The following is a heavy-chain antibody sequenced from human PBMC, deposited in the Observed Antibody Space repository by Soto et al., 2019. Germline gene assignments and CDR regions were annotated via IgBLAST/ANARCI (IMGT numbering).Heavy chain of an antibody. V-gene: IGHV4-61*01. CDR2: FYYSEST. CDR1: GDSVSSGSFY. Sequence: PSETLSLTCTVSGDSVSSGSFYWSWIRQPPGKGLEWIGYFYYSESTNYNPSLKSRVSISVDTSKNQFSLKLSSVTAADTAVYYCARTRATDYGDSYFDYWGQGTLVTVS. D-gene: IGHD4-17*01. J-gene: IGHJ4*02. CDR3: ARTRATDYGDSYFDY.